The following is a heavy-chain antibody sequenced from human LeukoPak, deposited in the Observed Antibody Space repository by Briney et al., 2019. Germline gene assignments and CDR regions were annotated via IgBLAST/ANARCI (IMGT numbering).Heavy chain of an antibody. CDR1: GFTLSSYA. D-gene: IGHD6-13*01. Sequence: GGSLRLSCAASGFTLSSYAMSWVRQAPGKGLEWVSAISGSGGSTYYADSVKGRFTISRDNFKNTLYLQMNSLRAEDTAVYYCAKVTNIAAKVPNYFDYWGQGTLVTVSS. CDR2: ISGSGGST. CDR3: AKVTNIAAKVPNYFDY. V-gene: IGHV3-23*01. J-gene: IGHJ4*02.